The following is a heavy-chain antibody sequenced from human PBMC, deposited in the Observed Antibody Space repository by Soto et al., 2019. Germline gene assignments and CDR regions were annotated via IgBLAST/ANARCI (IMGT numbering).Heavy chain of an antibody. CDR1: GGSISSYY. D-gene: IGHD5-12*01. V-gene: IGHV4-59*01. CDR2: IYYSGST. J-gene: IGHJ6*03. CDR3: ARGGGYDYVVFYYYYMDV. Sequence: SETLSLTCTVSGGSISSYYWSWIRQPPGKGLEWIGYIYYSGSTNYNPSLKSRVTISVDTSKNQFSLKLSSVTAADTAVYYCARGGGYDYVVFYYYYMDVWGKGTTVTVSS.